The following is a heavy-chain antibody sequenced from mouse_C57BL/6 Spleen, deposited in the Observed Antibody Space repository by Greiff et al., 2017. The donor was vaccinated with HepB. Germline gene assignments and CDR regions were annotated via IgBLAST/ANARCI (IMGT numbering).Heavy chain of an antibody. CDR2: IDPSDSYT. CDR1: GYTFTSYW. V-gene: IGHV1-69*01. CDR3: ARGAITTVDAMDY. J-gene: IGHJ4*01. Sequence: QVQLQQPGAELVMPGASVKLSCKASGYTFTSYWMHWVKQRPGQGLEWIGEIDPSDSYTNYNQKFKGKSTLTVDKSSSTAYMQLSSLTSEDSAVYYCARGAITTVDAMDYWGQGTSVTVSS. D-gene: IGHD1-1*01.